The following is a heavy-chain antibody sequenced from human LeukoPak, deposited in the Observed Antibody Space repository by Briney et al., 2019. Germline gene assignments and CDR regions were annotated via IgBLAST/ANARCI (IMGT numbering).Heavy chain of an antibody. Sequence: GGSLRLSCAASGFTFSSYGMHWVRQAPGKGLVWVSRITNDGSSTTYADSVKGRFTISRDNAQNSMYLQMNSLRVEDTAVYYCTSWGDTTAEYFQRWGQGTLVTVSS. V-gene: IGHV3-74*01. CDR3: TSWGDTTAEYFQR. D-gene: IGHD2-21*02. CDR2: ITNDGSST. J-gene: IGHJ1*01. CDR1: GFTFSSYG.